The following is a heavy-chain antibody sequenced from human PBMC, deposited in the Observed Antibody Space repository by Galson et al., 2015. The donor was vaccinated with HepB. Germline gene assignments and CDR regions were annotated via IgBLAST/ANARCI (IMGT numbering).Heavy chain of an antibody. V-gene: IGHV1-3*01. J-gene: IGHJ5*02. D-gene: IGHD3-3*01. Sequence: SVKVSCKASGYRFTTYIMHWVRQAPGQRLEWMGWINAGNGNTKYSQRFQGRVTFTRDTSASTAYMELSSLRSEDTAMYYCARGQHDFWSAQLRENCFDPWGQGTLVTVSS. CDR3: ARGQHDFWSAQLRENCFDP. CDR1: GYRFTTYI. CDR2: INAGNGNT.